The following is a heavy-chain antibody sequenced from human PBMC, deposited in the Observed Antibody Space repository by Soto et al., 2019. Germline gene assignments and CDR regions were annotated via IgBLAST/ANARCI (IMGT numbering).Heavy chain of an antibody. CDR3: AKDRMSYNSVWDPFDM. D-gene: IGHD1-26*01. Sequence: DVQLLESGGGLLPPGGSLRLSCAASGFTVSTYAMSWVRQAPGKGLEWAAGTGGLATDTFYADSVRGRFTISRDNSSSTLVLQMTSLRADATAIYYCAKDRMSYNSVWDPFDMWGQGTMVIVSS. V-gene: IGHV3-23*01. CDR1: GFTVSTYA. CDR2: TGGLATDT. J-gene: IGHJ3*02.